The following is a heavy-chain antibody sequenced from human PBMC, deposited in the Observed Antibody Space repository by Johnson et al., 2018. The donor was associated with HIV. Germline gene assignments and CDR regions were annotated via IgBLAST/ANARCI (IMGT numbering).Heavy chain of an antibody. Sequence: QVQLVESGGGVVQPGRSLRLSCAASGFTFSSYTMYWVRQAPGKGLEWVAVISYDGSNEYYADSVKCRFTISRDNAKNSLYLQMNSLRAEDTALYYCARDSVGARGAFDIWGQGTMVTVSS. CDR3: ARDSVGARGAFDI. J-gene: IGHJ3*02. CDR1: GFTFSSYT. D-gene: IGHD1-26*01. V-gene: IGHV3-30*04. CDR2: ISYDGSNE.